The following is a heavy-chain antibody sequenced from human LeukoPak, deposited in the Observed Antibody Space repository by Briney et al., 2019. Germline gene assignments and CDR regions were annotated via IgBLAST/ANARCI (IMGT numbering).Heavy chain of an antibody. D-gene: IGHD6-19*01. CDR1: GFTFSSYA. V-gene: IGHV3-23*01. CDR2: ITGGGGST. Sequence: PGGSLRLSCAASGFTFSSYAMSWVRQAPGKGLEWVSAITGGGGSTHYPASVKGGFTISSDNSKHTLYLQMTSLRVEATAVYYCAKRGPGWYYCDYWGQGTLVTVSS. CDR3: AKRGPGWYYCDY. J-gene: IGHJ4*02.